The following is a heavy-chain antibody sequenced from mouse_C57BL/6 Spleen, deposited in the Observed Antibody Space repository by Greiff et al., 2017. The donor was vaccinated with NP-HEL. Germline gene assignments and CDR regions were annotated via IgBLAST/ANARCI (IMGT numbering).Heavy chain of an antibody. CDR2: ISSGGDYI. CDR1: GFTFSSYA. J-gene: IGHJ4*01. CDR3: TVDYYGSTTYAMDY. D-gene: IGHD1-1*01. Sequence: EVKLVESGEGLVKPGGSLKLSCAASGFTFSSYAMSWVRQTPEKRLEWVAYISSGGDYIYYADTVKGRFTISRDNARNTLYLQMSSLKSEDTAMYYCTVDYYGSTTYAMDYWGQGTSVTVSS. V-gene: IGHV5-9-1*02.